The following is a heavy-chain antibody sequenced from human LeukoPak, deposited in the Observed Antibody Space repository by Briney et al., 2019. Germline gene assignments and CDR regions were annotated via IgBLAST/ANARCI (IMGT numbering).Heavy chain of an antibody. Sequence: SDTLSLTCTVSGGSIRSFYWSWIRQPPGKGLEWIGYIFYSGSTTYNPSLKSRVTISVDTSKNQFSLKLSSVTAADTAVYYCARRPVLLWFGELSGYFDYWGQGTLVTVSS. J-gene: IGHJ4*02. D-gene: IGHD3-10*01. CDR3: ARRPVLLWFGELSGYFDY. CDR2: IFYSGST. CDR1: GGSIRSFY. V-gene: IGHV4-59*08.